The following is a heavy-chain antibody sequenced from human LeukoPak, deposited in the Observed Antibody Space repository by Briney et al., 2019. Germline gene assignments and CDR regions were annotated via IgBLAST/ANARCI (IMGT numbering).Heavy chain of an antibody. D-gene: IGHD3-10*01. CDR1: GGSISSGSYY. CDR2: IYTCGST. V-gene: IGHV4-61*02. J-gene: IGHJ5*02. Sequence: SQTLSLTCTVSGGSISSGSYYWSWIRQPAGKGLEWIGRIYTCGSTNYNPSLKSRVTISVDTSKNQFSLKLSSVTAADTAVYYCARDSGWFGELFRNWFDPWGQGTLVTVSS. CDR3: ARDSGWFGELFRNWFDP.